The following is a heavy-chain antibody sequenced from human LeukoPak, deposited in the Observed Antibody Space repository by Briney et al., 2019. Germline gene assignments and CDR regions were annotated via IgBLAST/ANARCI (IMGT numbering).Heavy chain of an antibody. J-gene: IGHJ3*02. CDR1: GFTFSSYW. Sequence: GGSLRLSCAASGFTFSSYWMSWVRQAPGKGLEWVSYISSSSSTIYYADSVKGRFTISRDNAKNSLYLQMNSLRAEDTAVYYCARVSRITMVRGVPGAFDIWGQGTMVTVSS. D-gene: IGHD3-10*01. CDR2: ISSSSSTI. V-gene: IGHV3-48*04. CDR3: ARVSRITMVRGVPGAFDI.